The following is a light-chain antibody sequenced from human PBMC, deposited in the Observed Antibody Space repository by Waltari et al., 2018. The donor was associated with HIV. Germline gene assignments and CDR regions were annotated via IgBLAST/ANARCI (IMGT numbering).Light chain of an antibody. CDR2: DAS. V-gene: IGKV3-11*01. CDR1: QSISSY. J-gene: IGKJ1*01. CDR3: QQRSTWPPG. Sequence: EIVLTQSPVTQSSSPGERATLPCRASQSISSYLAWYQQKPGQPPRLLIYDASNRATGIPARFTGSGSGTDFTLTISSLEPEDFAVYYCQQRSTWPPGFGQGTKVEIK.